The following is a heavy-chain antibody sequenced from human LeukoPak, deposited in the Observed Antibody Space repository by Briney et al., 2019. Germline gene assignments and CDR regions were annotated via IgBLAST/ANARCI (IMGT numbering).Heavy chain of an antibody. CDR2: IKQDGSEK. CDR3: ANDVDTAMVHDY. CDR1: GFTFSSYW. D-gene: IGHD5-18*01. J-gene: IGHJ4*02. V-gene: IGHV3-7*01. Sequence: GGSLRLSCAASGFTFSSYWMSRVRQAPGKGLEWVANIKQDGSEKYYVDSVKGRFTISRDNAKNSLYLQMNSLRAEDTAVYYCANDVDTAMVHDYWGQGTLVTVSS.